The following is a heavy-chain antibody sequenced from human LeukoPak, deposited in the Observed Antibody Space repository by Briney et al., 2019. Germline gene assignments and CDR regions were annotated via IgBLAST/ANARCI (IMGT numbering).Heavy chain of an antibody. CDR2: ISGSGGST. D-gene: IGHD6-19*01. Sequence: GGSLRPSCAASGFTFSTYPMSWVHQAPGKGLEWVSGISGSGGSTYYADSVMGRFAISRDISKNTLYLQMNSLRAEDTAVYYCAKDEGSGWYYFDYWGQGSLVTVSS. V-gene: IGHV3-23*01. CDR3: AKDEGSGWYYFDY. CDR1: GFTFSTYP. J-gene: IGHJ4*02.